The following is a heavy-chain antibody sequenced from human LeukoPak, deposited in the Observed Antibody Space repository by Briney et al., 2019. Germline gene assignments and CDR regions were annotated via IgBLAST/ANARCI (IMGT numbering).Heavy chain of an antibody. CDR2: ISYDGSNK. CDR1: GFTFSSYA. D-gene: IGHD2-8*01. CDR3: AREKNGSPTAFDI. J-gene: IGHJ3*02. Sequence: GGSLRLSCAASGFTFSSYAMHWVRQAPGKGLEWVAVISYDGSNKYYADSVKGRFTISRDNSKNTLYLQMNSLRAEDTAVYYCAREKNGSPTAFDIWGQGTMVTVSS. V-gene: IGHV3-30*04.